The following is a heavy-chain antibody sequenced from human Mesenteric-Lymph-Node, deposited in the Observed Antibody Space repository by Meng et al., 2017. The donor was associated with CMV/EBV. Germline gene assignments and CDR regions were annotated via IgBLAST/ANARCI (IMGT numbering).Heavy chain of an antibody. V-gene: IGHV1-2*02. D-gene: IGHD6-6*01. J-gene: IGHJ4*02. CDR2: INPNSGGT. CDR3: ARQEYSGTYHLFDY. CDR1: GYTFTGYY. Sequence: ASVKVSCKASGYTFTGYYMHWVRQAPGQGLEWMGWINPNSGGTNYAQKCQGRVTMTRDTSISTAYMELSRLRSDDTAVYYCARQEYSGTYHLFDYWGQGTLVTVSS.